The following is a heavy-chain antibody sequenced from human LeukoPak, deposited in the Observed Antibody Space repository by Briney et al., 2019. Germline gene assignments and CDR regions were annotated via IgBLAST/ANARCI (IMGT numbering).Heavy chain of an antibody. CDR1: GGSISSVDYS. Sequence: SQTLSLTCGVSGGSISSVDYSWNWIRQPPGKGLEWIVYIYHSGSTYYNPSLKSRVTISVDRSKNQFSLKLSSVTAADTAVYYCARARGYGASYFDSWGQGTLVTVSS. CDR3: ARARGYGASYFDS. D-gene: IGHD6-13*01. V-gene: IGHV4-30-2*01. CDR2: IYHSGST. J-gene: IGHJ4*02.